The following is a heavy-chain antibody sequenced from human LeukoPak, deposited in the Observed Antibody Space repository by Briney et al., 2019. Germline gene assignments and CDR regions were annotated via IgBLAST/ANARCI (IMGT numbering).Heavy chain of an antibody. CDR3: ARINTVFFYTSD. D-gene: IGHD2-8*02. J-gene: IGHJ4*02. CDR2: INHSGST. V-gene: IGHV4-34*01. CDR1: GGTLSGYY. Sequence: SSETLSLTCAASGGTLSGYYLSWVRQPPGKGLEWIGEINHSGSTNYNPSLKSRVTTSVETSKNQFYLKLTSVTAADSAVYYCARINTVFFYTSDWGQGTLVTVSS.